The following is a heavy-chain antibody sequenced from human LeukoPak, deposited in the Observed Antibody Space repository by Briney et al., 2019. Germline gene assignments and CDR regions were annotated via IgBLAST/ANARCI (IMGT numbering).Heavy chain of an antibody. CDR1: GGSSSGYY. CDR2: INHSGST. V-gene: IGHV4-34*01. J-gene: IGHJ4*02. CDR3: ARGAPSFRSYYYGSGSLDY. D-gene: IGHD3-10*01. Sequence: PSETLSLTCAVYGGSSSGYYWSWIRQPPGKGLEWIGEINHSGSTNYNPSLKSRVTISVDTSKNQFSLKLSSVTAADTAVYYCARGAPSFRSYYYGSGSLDYWGQGTLVTVSS.